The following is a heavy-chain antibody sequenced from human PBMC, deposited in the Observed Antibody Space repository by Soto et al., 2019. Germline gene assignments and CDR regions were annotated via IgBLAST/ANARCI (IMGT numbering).Heavy chain of an antibody. V-gene: IGHV1-2*02. Sequence: ASVKVSCKASGYTFIGYDMRWVRQAPGQGLEWMGRISPRSGGTNYAQKFQGRVTMTWDTSLNTAYMELSSLISEDTAVYYCARPPGYISDWYYFDLWGQGTLVTVSS. CDR3: ARPPGYISDWYYFDL. J-gene: IGHJ4*02. D-gene: IGHD3-9*01. CDR1: GYTFIGYD. CDR2: ISPRSGGT.